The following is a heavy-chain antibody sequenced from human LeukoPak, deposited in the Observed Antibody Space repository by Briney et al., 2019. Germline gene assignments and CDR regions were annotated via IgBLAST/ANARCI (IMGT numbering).Heavy chain of an antibody. CDR1: GFTFSNYA. CDR3: ARDLSHDSSGYSDY. D-gene: IGHD3-22*01. V-gene: IGHV3-23*01. J-gene: IGHJ4*02. Sequence: PGGSLRLSCAASGFTFSNYAMSWVRQAPGKGLEWVSGISGSGGSTYYADSVKGRFTISRDNSKNTLYLQMNSLRAEDTAVYYCARDLSHDSSGYSDYWGQGTLVTVSS. CDR2: ISGSGGST.